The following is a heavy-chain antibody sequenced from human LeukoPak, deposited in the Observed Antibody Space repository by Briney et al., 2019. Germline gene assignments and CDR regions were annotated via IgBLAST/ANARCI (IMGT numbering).Heavy chain of an antibody. D-gene: IGHD2-2*01. V-gene: IGHV1-69*13. Sequence: GASVKVSCKASGGTFSSYAISWVRQAPGQGLEWMGGIIPIFGTANYAQKFQGRVTITADESTSTAYMELSSLRSEDTVVYYCASGVEFSVVPAFHAFDIWGQGTMVTVSS. J-gene: IGHJ3*02. CDR2: IIPIFGTA. CDR3: ASGVEFSVVPAFHAFDI. CDR1: GGTFSSYA.